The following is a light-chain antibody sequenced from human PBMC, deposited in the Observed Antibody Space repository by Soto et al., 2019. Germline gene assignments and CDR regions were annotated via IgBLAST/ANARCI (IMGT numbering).Light chain of an antibody. Sequence: QTVVTQSPSASASLGASVKFTCTLSSGHSSYAIAWHQQQPEKGPRYLMKLNSDGSHNKGDGIPDRFSGSSSGAERYLTISSLQSEDEADYYCQTWDTGSVIFGGGTQLNVL. V-gene: IGLV4-69*01. CDR3: QTWDTGSVI. CDR1: SGHSSYA. J-gene: IGLJ2*01. CDR2: LNSDGSH.